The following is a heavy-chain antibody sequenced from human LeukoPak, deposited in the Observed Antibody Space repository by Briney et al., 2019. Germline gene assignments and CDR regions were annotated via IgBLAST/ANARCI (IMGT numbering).Heavy chain of an antibody. CDR2: IWDDGSNK. Sequence: PGGSLRLSCEASGFTFRSYGMHWVRQAPGKGLEWVAIIWDDGSNKYYADSVKGRFTISRDNSKNTLYLQMNSLRVEDTAVYYCARDPGIWGSSTRFDYWGQGTLVPVSS. J-gene: IGHJ4*02. D-gene: IGHD2-21*01. CDR1: GFTFRSYG. V-gene: IGHV3-33*01. CDR3: ARDPGIWGSSTRFDY.